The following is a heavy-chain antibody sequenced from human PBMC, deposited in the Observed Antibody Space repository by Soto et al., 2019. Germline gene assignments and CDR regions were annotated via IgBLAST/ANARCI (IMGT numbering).Heavy chain of an antibody. V-gene: IGHV3-21*01. CDR2: ISSSSSYI. CDR3: ARQWHWNDVRGGDWFDP. J-gene: IGHJ5*02. D-gene: IGHD1-1*01. Sequence: KPGGSLRLSCAASGFTFSSYSMNWVRQAPGKGLEWVPSISSSSSYIYYADSVKGRFTISRDNAKNSLYLQMNSLRAEDTAVYYCARQWHWNDVRGGDWFDPWGQGTLVTVSS. CDR1: GFTFSSYS.